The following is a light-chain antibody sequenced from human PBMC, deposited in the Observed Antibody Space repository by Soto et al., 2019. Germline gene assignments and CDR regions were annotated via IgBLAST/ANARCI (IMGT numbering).Light chain of an antibody. Sequence: QTVVTQEPSLTVSPGGTVTLTCASSTGAVTSGNYPSWFQQKPGQAPRTLIYTTDDKHSWTPARFSGSLLGGRAALTLSGVQPEDEAEYYCLLYYGGAHLVFGGGTKLTVL. J-gene: IGLJ3*02. CDR2: TTD. V-gene: IGLV7-43*01. CDR1: TGAVTSGNY. CDR3: LLYYGGAHLV.